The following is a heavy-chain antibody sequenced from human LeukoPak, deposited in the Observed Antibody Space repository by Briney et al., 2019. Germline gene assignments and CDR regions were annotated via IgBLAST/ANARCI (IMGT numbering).Heavy chain of an antibody. CDR1: GYTFTGYY. J-gene: IGHJ4*02. V-gene: IGHV1-2*06. CDR3: ARDFPQRYYYGSGSLSDY. D-gene: IGHD3-10*01. CDR2: INPNSGGT. Sequence: APVKVSCKASGYTFTGYYMHWVRQAPGQGLEWMGRINPNSGGTNYAQKFQGRVTMTRDTSISTAYMELSRLRSDDTAVYYCARDFPQRYYYGSGSLSDYWGQGTLVTVSS.